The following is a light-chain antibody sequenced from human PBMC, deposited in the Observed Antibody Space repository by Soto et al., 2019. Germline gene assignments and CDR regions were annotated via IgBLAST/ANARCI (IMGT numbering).Light chain of an antibody. J-gene: IGKJ2*01. Sequence: ELVKTESPATLSVTPGERATLSCRASQSVSSNLAWYQQKPGQPPRLLIYGASTRATGIPARLSGSGSGTEFTLTISSLQSEDFAVYYCQQHDKWPFTFGQGTKLDIK. V-gene: IGKV3-15*01. CDR1: QSVSSN. CDR3: QQHDKWPFT. CDR2: GAS.